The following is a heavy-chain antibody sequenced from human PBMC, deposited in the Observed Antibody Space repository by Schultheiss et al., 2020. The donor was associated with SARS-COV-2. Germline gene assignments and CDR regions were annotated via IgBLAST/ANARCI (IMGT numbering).Heavy chain of an antibody. CDR3: ARGWYYFGMDA. CDR1: GGSFSGYY. CDR2: INHSGST. D-gene: IGHD2-15*01. J-gene: IGHJ6*02. Sequence: SETLSLTCAVYGGSFSGYYWSWIRQPPGKGLEWIGEINHSGSTNYNPSLKSRVTMSVDTSKKQFSLKLTSVSAADTAVYFCARGWYYFGMDAWGQGTTVTVSS. V-gene: IGHV4-34*01.